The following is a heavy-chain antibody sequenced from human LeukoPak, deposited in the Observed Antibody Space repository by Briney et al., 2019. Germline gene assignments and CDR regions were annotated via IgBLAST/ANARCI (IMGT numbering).Heavy chain of an antibody. V-gene: IGHV4-39*01. CDR3: ARQVPGPYNYYGMDV. CDR1: GGSISNTNFY. Sequence: SETLSLTCIVSGGSISNTNFYWAWIRQPPGKGLEWIGNIYYAGVTSYNPSLKSRVTISVDTSKSQFSLRLTSVTAAGTAVYYCARQVPGPYNYYGMDVWGQGTTVTVSS. J-gene: IGHJ6*02. CDR2: IYYAGVT.